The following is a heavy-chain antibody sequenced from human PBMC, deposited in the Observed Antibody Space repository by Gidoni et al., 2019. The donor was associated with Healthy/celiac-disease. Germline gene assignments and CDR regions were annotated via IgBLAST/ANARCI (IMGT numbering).Heavy chain of an antibody. D-gene: IGHD5-12*01. V-gene: IGHV4-61*02. CDR2: IYTSGST. J-gene: IGHJ5*02. CDR1: GGSISRGSYY. CDR3: ARGSDIVATMFGYWFDP. Sequence: QVQLQESGPGLVKPSQPLSLTCTVSGGSISRGSYYWNWIRQPAGKGLEWIGRIYTSGSTNYNPSLKSRVTISVDTSKNQFSLKLSSVTAADTAVYYCARGSDIVATMFGYWFDPWGQGTLVTVSS.